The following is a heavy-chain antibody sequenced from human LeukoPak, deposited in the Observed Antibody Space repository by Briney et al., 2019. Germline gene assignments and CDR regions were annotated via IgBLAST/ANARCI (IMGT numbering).Heavy chain of an antibody. D-gene: IGHD3-10*01. J-gene: IGHJ4*02. CDR3: ARGRYGSGTYFNDLDY. V-gene: IGHV3-30-3*01. Sequence: QPGGSLRLSCAASGFTFSGYPIHWVRQAPGKGLEWVAVISYDGNNKYYADSVKGRFTISRDNSKNTLYLQMNSLRAEDTAVYYCARGRYGSGTYFNDLDYWGQGTLATVSS. CDR1: GFTFSGYP. CDR2: ISYDGNNK.